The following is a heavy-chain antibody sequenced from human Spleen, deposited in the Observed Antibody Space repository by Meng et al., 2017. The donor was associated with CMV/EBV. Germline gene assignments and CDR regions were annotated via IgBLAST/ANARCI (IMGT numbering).Heavy chain of an antibody. V-gene: IGHV1-2*02. CDR3: AYWGIAARPSYYYYGMDV. Sequence: VKVSCKASGYTFTGYYMHWVRQAPGQGLEWMGWINPNSGGTNYAQKFQGRVTMTRDTSISTAYMELSRLRSDDTAVYYCAYWGIAARPSYYYYGMDVWGQGTTVTVSS. D-gene: IGHD6-6*01. CDR2: INPNSGGT. J-gene: IGHJ6*02. CDR1: GYTFTGYY.